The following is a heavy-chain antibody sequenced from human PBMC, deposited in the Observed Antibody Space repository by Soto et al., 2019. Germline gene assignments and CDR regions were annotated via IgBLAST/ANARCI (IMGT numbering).Heavy chain of an antibody. J-gene: IGHJ3*02. Sequence: QVQLVQSGAEVKKPGSSVKVSCKASGGTFSSYAISWVRQAPGQGLEWMGGIIPIFGTANYAQKFQGRVTXXAXEXXSTAYMELSSLRSEDTAVYYCARGDYGGNLVAFDIWGQGTMVTVSS. CDR3: ARGDYGGNLVAFDI. CDR2: IIPIFGTA. CDR1: GGTFSSYA. V-gene: IGHV1-69*12. D-gene: IGHD4-17*01.